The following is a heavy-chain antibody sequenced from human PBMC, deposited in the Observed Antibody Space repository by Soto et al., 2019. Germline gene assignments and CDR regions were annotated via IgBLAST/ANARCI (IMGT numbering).Heavy chain of an antibody. CDR1: GGSSSRYY. CDR3: ARGLSITNTFYYYYAMDV. D-gene: IGHD2-8*01. Sequence: SETLSLTCAIYGGSSSRYYWNWIRQPPGEGLEWIGEINHSGSTNYNPSLKSRVTISVDTSRNQFSLKLSSVTAADTAVYYCARGLSITNTFYYYYAMDVWGQGTTVTVSS. J-gene: IGHJ6*02. CDR2: INHSGST. V-gene: IGHV4-34*01.